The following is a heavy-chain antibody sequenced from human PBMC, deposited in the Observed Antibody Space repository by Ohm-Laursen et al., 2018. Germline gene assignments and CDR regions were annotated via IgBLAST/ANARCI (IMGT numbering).Heavy chain of an antibody. J-gene: IGHJ4*02. CDR2: ISGSGGST. CDR1: GFTFSSYA. Sequence: SLRLSCTASGFTFSSYAMSWVRQAPGKGLEWVSAISGSGGSTYYADSVKGRFTISRDNSKNTLYLQMNSLRAEDTAVYYCAKAIAVAGWGYWGQGTLVTVSS. V-gene: IGHV3-23*01. CDR3: AKAIAVAGWGY. D-gene: IGHD6-19*01.